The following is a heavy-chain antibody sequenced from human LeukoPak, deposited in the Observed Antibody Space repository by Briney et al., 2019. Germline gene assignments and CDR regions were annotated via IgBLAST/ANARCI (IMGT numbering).Heavy chain of an antibody. J-gene: IGHJ6*03. D-gene: IGHD5-18*01. Sequence: ASVKVSCKASGYSFTSNVISWVRRAPGQGLEWMGWISAYNGNTNYAQKLQGRVTMTTDTSTSTAYMELRSLRSDDTAVYYCAREAIQLSVINYYYYYYMDVWGKGTTVTISS. CDR2: ISAYNGNT. CDR1: GYSFTSNV. CDR3: AREAIQLSVINYYYYYYMDV. V-gene: IGHV1-18*01.